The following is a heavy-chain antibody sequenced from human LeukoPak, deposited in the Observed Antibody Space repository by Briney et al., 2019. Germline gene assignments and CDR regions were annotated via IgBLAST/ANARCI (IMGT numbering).Heavy chain of an antibody. CDR3: ARGNWAYYGSGIYGMDV. CDR2: VGADAET. Sequence: GGSLRLSCAASGFTFSTYDMHWVRHPAGKGLEWVSTVGADAETYYPGSVRGRFTITRDNAKNTLHLQMNSLRAGDTAVYFCARGNWAYYGSGIYGMDVWGQGTTVTVSS. D-gene: IGHD3-10*01. V-gene: IGHV3-13*01. J-gene: IGHJ6*02. CDR1: GFTFSTYD.